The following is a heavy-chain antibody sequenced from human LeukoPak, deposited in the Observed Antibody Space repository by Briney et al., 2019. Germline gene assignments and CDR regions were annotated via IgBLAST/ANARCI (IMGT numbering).Heavy chain of an antibody. Sequence: GGSLRLSCAASGFTFSSYEMNWVRQAPGKGLEWVSYISRSGSTIYYADSVKGRFTISRDNAKNSLYLQMNSLRAEDRAVYYCARVQEYFVWLQGLDYWGQGTLVTVSS. D-gene: IGHD3-9*01. CDR3: ARVQEYFVWLQGLDY. CDR2: ISRSGSTI. V-gene: IGHV3-48*03. CDR1: GFTFSSYE. J-gene: IGHJ4*02.